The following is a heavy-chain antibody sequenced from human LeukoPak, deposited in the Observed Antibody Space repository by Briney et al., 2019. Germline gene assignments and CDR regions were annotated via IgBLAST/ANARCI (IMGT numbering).Heavy chain of an antibody. CDR2: IYYSGST. V-gene: IGHV4-59*01. CDR3: ARGWIQLWSPTIFNWFDP. Sequence: SETLSLTCTVSGGSISSYYWSWIRQPPGKGLEWIGYIYYSGSTNYNPSLKSRVTIPVDTSKNQFSLKLSSVTAADTAVYYCARGWIQLWSPTIFNWFDPWGQGTLATVSS. J-gene: IGHJ5*02. D-gene: IGHD5-18*01. CDR1: GGSISSYY.